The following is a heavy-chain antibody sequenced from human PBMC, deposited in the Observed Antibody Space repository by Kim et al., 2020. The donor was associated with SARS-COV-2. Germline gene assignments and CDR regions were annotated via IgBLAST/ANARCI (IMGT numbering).Heavy chain of an antibody. CDR2: IYTSGST. CDR3: ARDRGSWYERDRPYWYFDL. J-gene: IGHJ2*01. Sequence: SETLSLTCTVSGGSISSYYWSWIRQPAGKGLEWIGRIYTSGSTNYNPSLKSRVTMSVDTSKNQFSLKLSSVTAADTAVYYCARDRGSWYERDRPYWYFDLWGRGTLVTVSS. CDR1: GGSISSYY. D-gene: IGHD6-13*01. V-gene: IGHV4-4*07.